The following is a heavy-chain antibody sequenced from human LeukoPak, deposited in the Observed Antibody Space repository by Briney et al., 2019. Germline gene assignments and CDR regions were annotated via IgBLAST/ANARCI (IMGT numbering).Heavy chain of an antibody. J-gene: IGHJ4*02. CDR3: ARVDI. V-gene: IGHV3-9*01. D-gene: IGHD5-12*01. CDR1: GFTFGDYA. Sequence: PGRSLRLSCAASGFTFGDYAMHWVRQAPGKGLEWVSGINWKSNNIGYADSVKGRFTISRDNSKNTLYLQMNSLRAEDTAVYYCARVDIWGQGTLVTVSS. CDR2: INWKSNNI.